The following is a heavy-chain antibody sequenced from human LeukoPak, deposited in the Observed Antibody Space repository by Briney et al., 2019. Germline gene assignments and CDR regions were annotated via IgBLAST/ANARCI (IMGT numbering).Heavy chain of an antibody. J-gene: IGHJ4*02. CDR3: ARVRLEQGRYFDY. CDR2: IYYSGST. Sequence: SQTLSLTCTVSGGSISSGGYYWSWIRQHPGKGLEWIGYIYYSGSTYYNPSLKSRVTISVDTSKNQFSLKLSSVTAADTAVYYCARVRLEQGRYFDYWGQGTLVTVSS. V-gene: IGHV4-31*03. D-gene: IGHD1/OR15-1a*01. CDR1: GGSISSGGYY.